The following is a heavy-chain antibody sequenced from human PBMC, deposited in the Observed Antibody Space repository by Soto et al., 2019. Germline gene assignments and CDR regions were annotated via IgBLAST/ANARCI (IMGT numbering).Heavy chain of an antibody. J-gene: IGHJ5*02. D-gene: IGHD2-15*01. CDR3: ARGSCSGGSCYSERENWFDP. Sequence: QVQLQQWGAGLLKPSETLSLTCAVYGGSFSGYYWSWIRQPPGKGLEWIGEINHSGSTNYNPSLKSRVTISVDTSKNQFYLKLSSVTASDTAVYYCARGSCSGGSCYSERENWFDPWGQGTLVTVSS. CDR2: INHSGST. V-gene: IGHV4-34*01. CDR1: GGSFSGYY.